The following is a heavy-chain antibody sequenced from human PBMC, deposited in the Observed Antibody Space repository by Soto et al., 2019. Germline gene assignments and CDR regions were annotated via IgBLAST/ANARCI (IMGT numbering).Heavy chain of an antibody. D-gene: IGHD2-15*01. CDR3: ARGQEVGAHFFDS. J-gene: IGHJ4*02. V-gene: IGHV3-13*01. CDR1: GFTFSGFD. Sequence: GGSLRLSCEAPGFTFSGFDMHWVRQPTGKGLEWVSTIGTAGDTYYAVSVKGRFTISRDNAKNSLSLQMNSLRAGDTAVYFCARGQEVGAHFFDSWGQGTQVTVSS. CDR2: IGTAGDT.